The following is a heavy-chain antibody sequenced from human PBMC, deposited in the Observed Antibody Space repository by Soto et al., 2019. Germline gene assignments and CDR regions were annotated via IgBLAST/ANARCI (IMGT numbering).Heavy chain of an antibody. Sequence: QVQLVQSGPEVKKPGASVKVSCKASAYTSTIYGITWVRQAPGQGLEWMGWIRPHNGDTKYAQKFQGRVTMTTDPSTSTVFVDLGTLRSDDTAVYYCATALGTSGWFDYWGQGTRVTVSS. V-gene: IGHV1-18*01. D-gene: IGHD6-19*01. CDR3: ATALGTSGWFDY. J-gene: IGHJ4*02. CDR2: IRPHNGDT. CDR1: AYTSTIYG.